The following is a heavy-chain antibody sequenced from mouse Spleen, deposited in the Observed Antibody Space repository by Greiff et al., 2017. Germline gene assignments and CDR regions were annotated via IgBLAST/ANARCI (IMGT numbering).Heavy chain of an antibody. J-gene: IGHJ4*01. CDR1: GYTFSSYW. V-gene: IGHV1-9*01. CDR2: ILPGSGST. Sequence: QVQLQQSGAELMKPGASVKISCKATGYTFSSYWIEWVKQRPGHGLEWIGEILPGSGSTNYNEKFKGKATFTADTSSNTAYMQLSSLTSEDSAVYYCARGGYGYIYAMDYWGQGTSVTVSS. CDR3: ARGGYGYIYAMDY. D-gene: IGHD2-2*01.